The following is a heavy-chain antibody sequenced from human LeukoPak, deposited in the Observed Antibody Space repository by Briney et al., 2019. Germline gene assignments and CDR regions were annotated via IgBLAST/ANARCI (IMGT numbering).Heavy chain of an antibody. J-gene: IGHJ5*02. CDR1: GGSISSYY. D-gene: IGHD2/OR15-2a*01. Sequence: SETLSLTCTVSGGSISSYYWSWIRQPAGKGLEWIGRIYTRGSIDYNPSLKSRVTVSLDTSKNQFSLKLSSVTAADTAVYYCARTTWPTNRFDPWGQGTLVTVSS. V-gene: IGHV4-4*07. CDR3: ARTTWPTNRFDP. CDR2: IYTRGSI.